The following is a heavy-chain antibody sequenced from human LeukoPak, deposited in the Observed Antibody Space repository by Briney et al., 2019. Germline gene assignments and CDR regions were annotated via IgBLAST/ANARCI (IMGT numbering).Heavy chain of an antibody. CDR2: INPNSGGT. CDR1: GDAFTGYY. V-gene: IGHV1-2*02. J-gene: IGHJ4*02. D-gene: IGHD6-13*01. CDR3: AASRIAAAGILGY. Sequence: ASVKVSCKASGDAFTGYYMHWVRQAPGQGLEWMGWINPNSGGTNYAQKFQGRVTMTRDTSISTAYMELSRLRSDDTAVYYCAASRIAAAGILGYWGQGTLVTVSS.